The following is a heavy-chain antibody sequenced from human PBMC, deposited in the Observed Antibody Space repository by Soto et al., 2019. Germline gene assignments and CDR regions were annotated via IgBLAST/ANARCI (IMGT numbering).Heavy chain of an antibody. Sequence: QVQLVQSGAEVKKPGASVKVSCKASGYSFTDYHIHWVRQAPGQGLEWLGRINPKSGGTSTAQKFQGWVTMTTATPICTASMELNKLTSDDTAIYYCARGDSTDCSNGVCSFFYNHDMDVWGQGTTVTVSS. J-gene: IGHJ6*02. V-gene: IGHV1-2*04. CDR2: INPKSGGT. D-gene: IGHD2-8*01. CDR3: ARGDSTDCSNGVCSFFYNHDMDV. CDR1: GYSFTDYH.